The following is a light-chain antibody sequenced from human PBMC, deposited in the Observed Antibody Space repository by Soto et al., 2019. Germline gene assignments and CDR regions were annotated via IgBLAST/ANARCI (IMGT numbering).Light chain of an antibody. V-gene: IGKV4-1*01. Sequence: DIVMTQSPDSLAVSLGERATINCKSSQSILYSSNNKNYLSWYQQKPGQPPKLLIYWASTRESGVPDRFSGSGSGTEFTLTISSLQAEDVAIYYCHQYYTIPRTFGQGTKVEIK. J-gene: IGKJ1*01. CDR2: WAS. CDR3: HQYYTIPRT. CDR1: QSILYSSNNKNY.